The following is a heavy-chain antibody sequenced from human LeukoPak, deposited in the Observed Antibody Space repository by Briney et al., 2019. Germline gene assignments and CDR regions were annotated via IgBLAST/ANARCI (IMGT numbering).Heavy chain of an antibody. V-gene: IGHV3-74*01. Sequence: GGSLRLSCAASGFTFTTYWMYWVRQVPGKGLVWVSRIKGDGSSILYADSVEGRLIISRDNTKNTLYLQMHSLRAEDTAVYYCARGETVSSWSTFDYWGQGTLVTVSS. CDR1: GFTFTTYW. CDR2: IKGDGSSI. D-gene: IGHD6-13*01. CDR3: ARGETVSSWSTFDY. J-gene: IGHJ4*02.